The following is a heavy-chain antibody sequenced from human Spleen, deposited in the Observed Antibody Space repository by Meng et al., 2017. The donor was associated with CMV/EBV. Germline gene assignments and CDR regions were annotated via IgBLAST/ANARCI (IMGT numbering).Heavy chain of an antibody. J-gene: IGHJ5*02. CDR1: FIDYY. D-gene: IGHD3-3*01. CDR2: INPNSGGT. Sequence: FIDYYIHWVRQAPGQGLEWMGWINPNSGGTNFAQKFQGRVTMTRDTSISTAYMELTRLTSDDTAIYYCARAYYDFWSGYTPSPNWFAPWGQGTLVTVSS. V-gene: IGHV1-2*02. CDR3: ARAYYDFWSGYTPSPNWFAP.